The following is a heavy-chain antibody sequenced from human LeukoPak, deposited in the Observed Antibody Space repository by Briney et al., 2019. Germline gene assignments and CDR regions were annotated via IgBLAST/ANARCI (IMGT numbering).Heavy chain of an antibody. CDR3: AAGIFVSGMDV. D-gene: IGHD3-3*01. V-gene: IGHV1-2*02. CDR1: GYTFTGYY. CDR2: INTNSGGT. Sequence: ASVKLSCKSSGYTFTGYYMHWVRQPPGQGLEWMGWINTNSGGTNYAQKFQGRVTMTRDTSISTAYMELSRLRSDDMAVYYCAAGIFVSGMDVWGQGTTVTVSS. J-gene: IGHJ6*02.